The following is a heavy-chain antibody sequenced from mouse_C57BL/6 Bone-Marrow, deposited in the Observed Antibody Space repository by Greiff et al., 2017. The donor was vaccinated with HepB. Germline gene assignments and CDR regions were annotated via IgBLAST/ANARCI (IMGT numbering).Heavy chain of an antibody. V-gene: IGHV3-6*01. Sequence: EVQLQESGPGLVKPSQSLSLTCSVTGYSITSGYYWNWIRQFPGNKLEWMGYISYDGSNNYNPSLKNRISITRDTSKNQFFLKLNSVTTEDTATYYCARFITTVVAHWYFDVWGTGTTVTVSS. J-gene: IGHJ1*03. CDR2: ISYDGSN. CDR1: GYSITSGYY. CDR3: ARFITTVVAHWYFDV. D-gene: IGHD1-1*01.